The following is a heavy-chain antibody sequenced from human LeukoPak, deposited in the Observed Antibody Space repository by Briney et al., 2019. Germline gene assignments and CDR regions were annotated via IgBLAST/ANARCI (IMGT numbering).Heavy chain of an antibody. V-gene: IGHV3-23*01. Sequence: GGSLRLSCAASGFTFSSYAMSWVRQAPGKGLEWVSAISGSGGSTYYADSVKGRFTISRDNSKNTLYLQMNSLRTEDTAVYYCAKANYCSGGSCYSFDSWGQGTLVTVSS. CDR1: GFTFSSYA. CDR3: AKANYCSGGSCYSFDS. J-gene: IGHJ4*02. D-gene: IGHD2-15*01. CDR2: ISGSGGST.